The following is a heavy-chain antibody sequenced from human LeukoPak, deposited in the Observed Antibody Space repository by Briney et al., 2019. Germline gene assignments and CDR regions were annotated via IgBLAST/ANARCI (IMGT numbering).Heavy chain of an antibody. J-gene: IGHJ4*02. CDR3: ASNHYDFWSGPTPYYFDY. V-gene: IGHV3-30*02. D-gene: IGHD3-3*01. CDR2: IRYDGSNK. Sequence: GGSLRLSCAASGFTFSSYGMHWVRQAPGKGLEWVAFIRYDGSNKYYADSVKGRFTISRDNSKNTLYLQMNSLRAEDTAVYYCASNHYDFWSGPTPYYFDYWGQGTLVTVSS. CDR1: GFTFSSYG.